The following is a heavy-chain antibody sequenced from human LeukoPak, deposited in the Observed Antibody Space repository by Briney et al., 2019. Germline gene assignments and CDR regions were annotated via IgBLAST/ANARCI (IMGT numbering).Heavy chain of an antibody. Sequence: SAKVSCRASGGTFSSYAISWVRQAPGQGLEWMGGIIPIFGTANYAQKFQGRVTITTDESTSTAYMELSSLRTEDTAVYYCARVSDSSVTTYDYWGQGTLVTVSS. V-gene: IGHV1-69*05. CDR2: IIPIFGTA. J-gene: IGHJ4*02. CDR1: GGTFSSYA. D-gene: IGHD4-17*01. CDR3: ARVSDSSVTTYDY.